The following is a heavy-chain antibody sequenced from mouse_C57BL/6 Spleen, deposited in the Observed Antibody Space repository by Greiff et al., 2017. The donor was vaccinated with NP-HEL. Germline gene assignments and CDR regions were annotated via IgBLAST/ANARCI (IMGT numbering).Heavy chain of an antibody. CDR2: IDPSDSYT. CDR3: ARRMITTTRSWFAY. Sequence: VQLQQPGAELVKPGASVKLSCKASGYTFTSYWMQWVKQRPGQGLEWIGEIDPSDSYTNYNQKFKGKATLTVDTSSSTAYMQLSSLTSEDSAVYYCARRMITTTRSWFAYWGQGTLVTVSA. J-gene: IGHJ3*01. CDR1: GYTFTSYW. V-gene: IGHV1-50*01. D-gene: IGHD2-4*01.